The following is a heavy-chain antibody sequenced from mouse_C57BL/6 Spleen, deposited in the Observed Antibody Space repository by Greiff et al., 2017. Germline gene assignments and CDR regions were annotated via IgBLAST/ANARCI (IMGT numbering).Heavy chain of an antibody. CDR1: GYTFTSYW. D-gene: IGHD6-5*01. Sequence: QVQLQQPGAELVRPGSSVKLSCKASGYTFTSYWMDWVKQRPGQGLEWIGNIYPSDSETHYNQKFKDKATLTVNKSSITAYMQLSSLTSEDSAVXYCARGAYGYYAMDDWGRGTSVTVSS. J-gene: IGHJ4*01. CDR3: ARGAYGYYAMDD. V-gene: IGHV1-61*01. CDR2: IYPSDSET.